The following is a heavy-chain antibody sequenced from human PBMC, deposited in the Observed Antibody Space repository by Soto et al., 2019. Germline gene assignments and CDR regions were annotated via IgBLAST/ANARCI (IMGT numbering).Heavy chain of an antibody. D-gene: IGHD3-10*01. V-gene: IGHV4-39*01. CDR3: SSSHYTSSLLIAY. CDR1: GDTISTNGYY. CDR2: GYWSGRT. J-gene: IGHJ4*02. Sequence: PSETLSLTCSVSGDTISTNGYYWGWIRQPPGKGLQWIGDGYWSGRTCSHPSLTSLVFISVDTSKNEFSWRLTSVTAADTAVYYCSSSHYTSSLLIAYSGPGTLVTAPQ.